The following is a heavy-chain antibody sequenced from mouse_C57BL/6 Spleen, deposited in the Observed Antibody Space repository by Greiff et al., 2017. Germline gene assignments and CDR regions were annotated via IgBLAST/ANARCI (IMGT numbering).Heavy chain of an antibody. CDR2: IYPRSGNT. V-gene: IGHV1-81*01. CDR1: GYTFPSYG. CDR3: AREGDYYGSSYYFDY. Sequence: VQLQQSGAELARPGASVKLSCKASGYTFPSYGISWVKQRTGQGLEWIGEIYPRSGNTYYNEKFKGKATLTADKSSSTAYMELRSLTSEDSAVYFCAREGDYYGSSYYFDYWGQGTTLTVSS. D-gene: IGHD1-1*01. J-gene: IGHJ2*01.